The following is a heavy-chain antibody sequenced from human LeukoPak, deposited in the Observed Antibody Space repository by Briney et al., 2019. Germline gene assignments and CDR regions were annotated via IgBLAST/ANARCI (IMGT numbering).Heavy chain of an antibody. Sequence: PSETLSLTCTVSGGSISSHYWSWIRQPPGKGLEWIGYIYYSGSTYYNPSLKSRVTISVDTSKNQFSLKLSSVTAADTAVYYCASYLNRALWFGELGFDYWGQGTLVTVSS. CDR1: GGSISSHY. J-gene: IGHJ4*02. CDR3: ASYLNRALWFGELGFDY. D-gene: IGHD3-10*01. CDR2: IYYSGST. V-gene: IGHV4-59*08.